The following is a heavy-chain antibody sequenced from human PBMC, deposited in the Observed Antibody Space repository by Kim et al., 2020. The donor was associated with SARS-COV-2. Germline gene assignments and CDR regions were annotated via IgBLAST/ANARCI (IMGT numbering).Heavy chain of an antibody. J-gene: IGHJ4*02. CDR3: AAAGVAGTITFDY. D-gene: IGHD6-19*01. CDR1: GFTFTSSA. CDR2: IVVGSGNT. Sequence: SVKVSCKASGFTFTSSAVQWVRQARGQRLEWIGWIVVGSGNTNYAQKFQERVTITKDMSTSTAYMELSSLRSEDTAVYYCAAAGVAGTITFDYWGQGTLVTVSS. V-gene: IGHV1-58*01.